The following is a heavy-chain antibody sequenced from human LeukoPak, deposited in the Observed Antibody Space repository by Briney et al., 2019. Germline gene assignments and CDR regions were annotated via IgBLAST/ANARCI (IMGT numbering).Heavy chain of an antibody. Sequence: PSETLSLTCTVSGGSISSSSYYWGWIRQPPGKGLEWIGSIYYSGSTNYNPSLKSRVTISVDTSKNQFSLKLSSVTAADTAVYYCARAPYRRKAGYSYGLDYWGQGTLVTVSS. D-gene: IGHD5-18*01. V-gene: IGHV4-39*07. J-gene: IGHJ4*02. CDR2: IYYSGST. CDR3: ARAPYRRKAGYSYGLDY. CDR1: GGSISSSSYY.